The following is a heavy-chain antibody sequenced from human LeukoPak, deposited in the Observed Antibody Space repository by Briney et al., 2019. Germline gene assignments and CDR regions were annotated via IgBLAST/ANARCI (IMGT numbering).Heavy chain of an antibody. D-gene: IGHD1-26*01. CDR2: INWNGGTT. V-gene: IGHV3-20*04. Sequence: RPAGSLRLSCVGSGLTFDDYGMSWVRQAPGKGLEWVSGINWNGGTTTYADSVKGRFTISRDNAKNSLYLQMNSLRVEDTAFYYCARNSGANVYTYSFQYWGRGTLVTVSS. CDR3: ARNSGANVYTYSFQY. CDR1: GLTFDDYG. J-gene: IGHJ4*02.